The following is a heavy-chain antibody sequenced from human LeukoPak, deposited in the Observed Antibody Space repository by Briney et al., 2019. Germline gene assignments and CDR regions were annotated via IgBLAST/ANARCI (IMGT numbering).Heavy chain of an antibody. Sequence: PGRSLRLSCAASGFTFDDYAMHWVRQAPGKGLEWVSGISWNSGSIGYADSVKGRFTISRDNAKNSLYLQMNSLRAEDTALYYCAKGVYYYDSSGYLHFDYWGQGTLVTVSS. D-gene: IGHD3-22*01. V-gene: IGHV3-9*01. CDR3: AKGVYYYDSSGYLHFDY. J-gene: IGHJ4*02. CDR1: GFTFDDYA. CDR2: ISWNSGSI.